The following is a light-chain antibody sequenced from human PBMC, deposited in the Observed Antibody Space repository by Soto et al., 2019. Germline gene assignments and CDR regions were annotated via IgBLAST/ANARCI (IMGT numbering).Light chain of an antibody. CDR2: GAS. V-gene: IGKV3-20*01. J-gene: IGKJ1*01. CDR1: QSVSSND. CDR3: QQYGSSPTWT. Sequence: ESVLTQSPGTLSLSPGERATLSCRASQSVSSNDLAWYQQKPGQAPRLLIYGASTRATGIPDRFSGSGSGTDFTLTISRLEPEDSAVYYCQQYGSSPTWTFGQGTKVDIK.